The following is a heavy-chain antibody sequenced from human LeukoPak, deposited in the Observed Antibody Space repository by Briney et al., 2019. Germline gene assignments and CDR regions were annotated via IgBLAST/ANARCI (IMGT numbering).Heavy chain of an antibody. CDR3: ARDPTPYYDFWSGYGAFDP. D-gene: IGHD3-3*01. CDR2: IWYDGSNK. J-gene: IGHJ5*02. CDR1: GFTFSSFS. Sequence: PGGSLRLSCAASGFTFSSFSMNWVRQAPGKGLEWVAVIWYDGSNKYYADSVKGRFTISRDNSKNTLYLQMNSLRAEDTAVYYCARDPTPYYDFWSGYGAFDPWGQGTLVTVSS. V-gene: IGHV3-33*08.